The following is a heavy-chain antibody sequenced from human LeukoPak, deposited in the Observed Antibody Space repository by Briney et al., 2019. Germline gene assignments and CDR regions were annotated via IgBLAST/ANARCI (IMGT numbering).Heavy chain of an antibody. Sequence: ASVKVSCKASGYSFDKFGISWVRQAPGQGLEWMGWISAYSGKTDSAQKLQDRVTMTTDNSTSTAYLELRSLRADDTAVYFCVRVGSAYGDPLEFDLWGQGTLDTVSS. CDR2: ISAYSGKT. CDR3: VRVGSAYGDPLEFDL. D-gene: IGHD2-21*01. CDR1: GYSFDKFG. J-gene: IGHJ5*02. V-gene: IGHV1-18*01.